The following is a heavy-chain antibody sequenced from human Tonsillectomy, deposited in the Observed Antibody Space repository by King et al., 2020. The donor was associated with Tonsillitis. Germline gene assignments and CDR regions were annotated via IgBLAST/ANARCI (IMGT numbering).Heavy chain of an antibody. Sequence: VQLVESGGGVVQPGRPLRLSCAASGFTLSTYGMHWVRPAPGKGLGWVAVISHEGSKKYYGESCKGRFTISRDTSKNTLYLQMNSLRAEDTALFYCAKDRLSFASWSAYINLDAFDVWGQGTMVTVSS. CDR3: AKDRLSFASWSAYINLDAFDV. CDR2: ISHEGSKK. V-gene: IGHV3-30*18. CDR1: GFTLSTYG. J-gene: IGHJ3*01. D-gene: IGHD3-3*01.